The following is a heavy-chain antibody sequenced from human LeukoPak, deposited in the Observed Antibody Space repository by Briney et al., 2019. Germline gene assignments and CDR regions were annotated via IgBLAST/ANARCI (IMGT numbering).Heavy chain of an antibody. CDR3: AKLGIAAANSLRAFDI. CDR1: GFTFSNYA. V-gene: IGHV3-23*01. J-gene: IGHJ3*02. Sequence: QSGGSLRLSCAASGFTFSNYAMNWVRQAPGKGLEWVSSISDSGGSTYYADSVKGRFTISRDNSKNTLYLQMNSLRAEDTAIYTCAKLGIAAANSLRAFDIWGQGTKVIVSS. CDR2: ISDSGGST. D-gene: IGHD6-13*01.